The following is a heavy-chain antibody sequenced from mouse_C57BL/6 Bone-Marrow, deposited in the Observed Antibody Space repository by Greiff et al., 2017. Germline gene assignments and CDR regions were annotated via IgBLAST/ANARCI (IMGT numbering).Heavy chain of an antibody. CDR2: IDPDGGGT. V-gene: IGHV1-72*01. CDR3: ATDEFAD. Sequence: VQLQQPGAELVKPGASVKLSCTASGYTFTSYWMHWVKQRPGRGLEWIGRIDPDGGGTKYTEKFKSKATLTVDKPSSTPYLQLSSLTSEDTAVYYCATDEFADWGQGTLVTVSA. CDR1: GYTFTSYW. J-gene: IGHJ3*01.